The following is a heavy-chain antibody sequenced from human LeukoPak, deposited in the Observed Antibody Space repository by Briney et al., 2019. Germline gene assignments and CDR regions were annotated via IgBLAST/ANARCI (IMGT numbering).Heavy chain of an antibody. CDR3: ARDSSGYSGYDFVY. D-gene: IGHD5-12*01. J-gene: IGHJ4*02. V-gene: IGHV1-18*01. CDR2: ISAYNGNT. CDR1: GYTFTSYG. Sequence: ASVKVSCKTSGYTFTSYGVSWVRQAPGQGLEWMGWISAYNGNTDYPQRLQGRVTMTTDTSTDTANMELRSLRSDDTAVYYCARDSSGYSGYDFVYWGQGTLVTVSS.